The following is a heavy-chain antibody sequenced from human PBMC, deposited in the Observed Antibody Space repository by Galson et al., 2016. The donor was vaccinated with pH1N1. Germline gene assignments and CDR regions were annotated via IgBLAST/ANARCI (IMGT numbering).Heavy chain of an antibody. CDR3: AKSNEITVIAMIRPFDY. Sequence: SLRLSCAASGFTFSSYAMSWVRQAPGKGLEWVSGIRGSGGSGDRAYYADSAKGRFTISRDDSKNTVYLQMNSLRAEDTAVYYCAKSNEITVIAMIRPFDYWGQGTRVIVSS. J-gene: IGHJ4*02. V-gene: IGHV3-23*01. CDR1: GFTFSSYA. CDR2: IRGSGGSGDRA. D-gene: IGHD3-22*01.